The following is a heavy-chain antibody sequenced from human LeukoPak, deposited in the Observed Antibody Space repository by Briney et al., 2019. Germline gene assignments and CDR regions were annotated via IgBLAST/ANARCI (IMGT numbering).Heavy chain of an antibody. J-gene: IGHJ4*02. V-gene: IGHV1-46*01. CDR3: ARGGSIVGATVIFDY. CDR2: INPSGGST. D-gene: IGHD1-26*01. CDR1: GYTFTSYY. Sequence: ASVKVSCKASGYTFTSYYMHWVRQAPGQGLEWMGIINPSGGSTSYAQKFPGRVTMTRDTSTSTVYMELSSLRSEDTAVYYCARGGSIVGATVIFDYWGQGTLVTVSS.